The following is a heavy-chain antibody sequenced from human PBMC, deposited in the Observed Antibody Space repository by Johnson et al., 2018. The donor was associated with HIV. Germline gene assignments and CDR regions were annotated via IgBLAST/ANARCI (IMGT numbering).Heavy chain of an antibody. J-gene: IGHJ3*02. Sequence: VQLVESGGGLVQPGGSLRLSCAASGFTFSRYWLNWVRQAPGKGLEWVANIKHDGSEKHYVDAVKGRFTISRDNANNSLYLQMNSLRAEDTALYYCARDLGIWGQGTMVTVSS. CDR2: IKHDGSEK. D-gene: IGHD7-27*01. CDR3: ARDLGI. V-gene: IGHV3-7*03. CDR1: GFTFSRYW.